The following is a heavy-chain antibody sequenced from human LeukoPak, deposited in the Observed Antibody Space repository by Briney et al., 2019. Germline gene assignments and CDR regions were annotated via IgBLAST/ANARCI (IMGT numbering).Heavy chain of an antibody. V-gene: IGHV3-49*04. CDR1: GFTFGDYA. Sequence: GGSLRLSCTASGFTFGDYAMSWVRQAPGKGLEWVGFIRSKAYGGTTEYAASVKGRFTISRDDSKSIAYLQMNSLKTEDTAVYYCTRETAMDFYYYMDVWGKGTTVTISS. CDR3: TRETAMDFYYYMDV. CDR2: IRSKAYGGTT. J-gene: IGHJ6*03. D-gene: IGHD5-18*01.